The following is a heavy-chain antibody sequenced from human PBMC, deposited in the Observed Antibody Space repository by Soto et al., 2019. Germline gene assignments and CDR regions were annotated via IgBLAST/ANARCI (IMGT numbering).Heavy chain of an antibody. Sequence: GGSLRLSCAASGFTFSSYAMHWVRQAPGKGLEWVAVISYDGSNKYYADSVKGRFTISRDNSKNTLYLQMNSLRAEDTAVYYCARGSSHPQIRFLEWLPGHHHRGESSNWKGFDPWGQGTLVTVSS. D-gene: IGHD3-3*01. CDR2: ISYDGSNK. CDR1: GFTFSSYA. V-gene: IGHV3-30-3*01. J-gene: IGHJ5*02. CDR3: ARGSSHPQIRFLEWLPGHHHRGESSNWKGFDP.